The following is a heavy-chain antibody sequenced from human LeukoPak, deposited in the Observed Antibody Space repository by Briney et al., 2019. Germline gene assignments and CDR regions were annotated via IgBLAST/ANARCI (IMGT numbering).Heavy chain of an antibody. Sequence: SETLSLTCTVSGGSISTYYWTWIRQTPGKALEWIGYVDYSGRTNCNPSLKSRVTISIDTSKNQFSLKLNSVTAADTAVYYCARDLGARYGYFDYWGQGTLVTVSS. CDR1: GGSISTYY. D-gene: IGHD1-26*01. J-gene: IGHJ4*02. CDR3: ARDLGARYGYFDY. V-gene: IGHV4-59*01. CDR2: VDYSGRT.